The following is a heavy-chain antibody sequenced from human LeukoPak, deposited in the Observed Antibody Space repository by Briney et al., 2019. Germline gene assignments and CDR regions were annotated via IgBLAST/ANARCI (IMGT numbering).Heavy chain of an antibody. CDR1: GVSFSGYY. Sequence: SETLSLTCAVYGVSFSGYYWSWIRPPPGKGREWIGEINHSGSTNYNPSLKSRVTISVDTSKNQFSLKLSSVTAADTAVYYCASLISYGPSDYWGQGTLVTVSS. J-gene: IGHJ4*02. V-gene: IGHV4-34*01. D-gene: IGHD5-18*01. CDR2: INHSGST. CDR3: ASLISYGPSDY.